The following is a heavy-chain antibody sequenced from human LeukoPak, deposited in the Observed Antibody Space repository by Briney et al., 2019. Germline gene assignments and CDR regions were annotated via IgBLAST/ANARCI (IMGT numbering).Heavy chain of an antibody. D-gene: IGHD3-10*01. CDR2: IYSGGRT. CDR3: ARENGPGVISPYYDL. V-gene: IGHV3-66*01. Sequence: PGGSLRLSCAGSRFTVSSNYMSWVRQAPGKGLEWVSVIYSGGRTDYADSVKGRSTISRDSSKNTLYLQMNSLTAEDTAVYYCARENGPGVISPYYDLWGQGTLVTVSS. CDR1: RFTVSSNY. J-gene: IGHJ4*02.